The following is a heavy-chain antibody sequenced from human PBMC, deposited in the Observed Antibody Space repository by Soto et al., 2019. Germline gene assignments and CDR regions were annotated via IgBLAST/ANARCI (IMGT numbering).Heavy chain of an antibody. V-gene: IGHV3-21*01. Sequence: GGSLRLSCAASRFTFSVYYMDWVRQAPGKGLEWVSSISSSSSYIYYADSVKGRFTISRDNAKNSLYLQMNSLRAEDTAVYYCAREGIAVAGYYFDYWGQATLVTVYS. D-gene: IGHD6-19*01. CDR1: RFTFSVYY. J-gene: IGHJ4*02. CDR2: ISSSSSYI. CDR3: AREGIAVAGYYFDY.